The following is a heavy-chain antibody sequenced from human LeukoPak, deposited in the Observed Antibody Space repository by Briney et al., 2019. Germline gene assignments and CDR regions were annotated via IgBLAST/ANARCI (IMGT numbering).Heavy chain of an antibody. CDR2: INPNSGGT. CDR3: ARDKAAEYFQH. V-gene: IGHV1-2*02. J-gene: IGHJ1*01. CDR1: GYALTRYY. Sequence: ASVKVSCKASGYALTRYYIHWVRQAPGQGLQWMGWINPNSGGTNYAQKFQGRVTMTRDTSISTAYMELSRLRSDDTAVYYCARDKAAEYFQHWGQGTLVTVSS.